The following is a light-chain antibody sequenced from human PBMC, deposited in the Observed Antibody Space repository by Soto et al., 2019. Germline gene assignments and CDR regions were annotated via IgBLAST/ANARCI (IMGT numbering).Light chain of an antibody. CDR1: SSDVGGYNY. V-gene: IGLV2-8*01. CDR3: SSYAGSKGYV. J-gene: IGLJ1*01. Sequence: QSVLTQPPSASGSPGQSVTISCTGTSSDVGGYNYVSWYQQHPGKAPKLMIYEVSKRPPGVPDRFSGSKSGNTASLTVSGLQAEDEADYYCSSYAGSKGYVFGTGTKLTVL. CDR2: EVS.